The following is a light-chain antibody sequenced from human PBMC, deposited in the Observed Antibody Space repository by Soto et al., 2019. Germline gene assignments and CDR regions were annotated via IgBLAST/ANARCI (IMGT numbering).Light chain of an antibody. CDR2: AAS. Sequence: DIQMTQSPSSVSASVGDRVTITCRASPGISSWLAWYQQKPGKAPKLLIYAASSLQSGVPSRFSGSGSGTDFTPTIRSLQPEDFATYYCQQANSFPITFVQGTRLEIK. V-gene: IGKV1D-12*01. CDR1: PGISSW. CDR3: QQANSFPIT. J-gene: IGKJ5*01.